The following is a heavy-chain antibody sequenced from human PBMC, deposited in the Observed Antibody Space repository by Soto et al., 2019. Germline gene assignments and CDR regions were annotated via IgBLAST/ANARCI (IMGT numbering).Heavy chain of an antibody. CDR1: GFTFSNYD. V-gene: IGHV3-23*01. CDR2: ISRNADST. J-gene: IGHJ3*02. D-gene: IGHD6-19*01. Sequence: EVQLLESGGGLVQPGGSLRLSCAASGFTFSNYDMSWVRQAPGKGLEWVSAISRNADSTYYADSLKGRFTISRDTSKNPFFLQLNSLSAEDTAVCYWAYSSGGFDAFDIWGHGTLVTVSS. CDR3: AYSSGGFDAFDI.